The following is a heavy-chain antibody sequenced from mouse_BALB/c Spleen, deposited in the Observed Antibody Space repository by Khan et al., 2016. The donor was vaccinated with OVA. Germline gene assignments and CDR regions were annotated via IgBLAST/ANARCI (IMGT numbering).Heavy chain of an antibody. CDR3: SSHLPGSFAY. CDR2: INSDGSYT. D-gene: IGHD4-1*01. V-gene: IGHV5-6*01. CDR1: GFTFSAYG. J-gene: IGHJ3*01. Sequence: VQLKESGGDLVRPGGSLKLSCAASGFTFSAYGMSWVRQSPDKRLEWVATINSDGSYTYYPDSLKGRFIISRDNAKNNLYLQMRSLKSEDTAMYYCSSHLPGSFAYWGQGTLVTVSA.